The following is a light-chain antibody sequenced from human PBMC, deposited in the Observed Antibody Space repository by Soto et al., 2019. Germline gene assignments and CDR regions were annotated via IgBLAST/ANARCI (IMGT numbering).Light chain of an antibody. CDR3: QQYNNWPPNT. CDR1: QSVSSN. Sequence: EIVMTQSPATLSVSPGERATLSCMASQSVSSNLAWYQQKPGQAPRLLIYGASTRATGIPARFSGSGSGTEFTLTICSLQSEDFAVYYCQQYNNWPPNTFGGGTKVEIK. J-gene: IGKJ4*01. CDR2: GAS. V-gene: IGKV3-15*01.